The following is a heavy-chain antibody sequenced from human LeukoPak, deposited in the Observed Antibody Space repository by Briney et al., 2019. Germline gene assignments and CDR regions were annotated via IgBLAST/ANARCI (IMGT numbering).Heavy chain of an antibody. CDR1: GGSISSYY. V-gene: IGHV4-4*07. D-gene: IGHD3-22*01. CDR2: VYTSGST. J-gene: IGHJ4*02. CDR3: ARGYYDSSGYPVPDY. Sequence: PSETLSLTCTVSGGSISSYYWSWLRQPAGKGLEWIGRVYTSGSTNYNPSLKSRVTMSVDTSKNQFSLKLSSVTAADTAVYYCARGYYDSSGYPVPDYWGQGTLVTVSS.